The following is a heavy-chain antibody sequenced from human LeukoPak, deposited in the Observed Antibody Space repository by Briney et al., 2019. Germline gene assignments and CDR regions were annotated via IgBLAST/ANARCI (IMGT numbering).Heavy chain of an antibody. CDR2: INPNSGDT. D-gene: IGHD2-15*01. Sequence: ASVKVSSKASGYTFTGYYIHWMRRAPGQGLEWKGWINPNSGDTNYARKFQGRVTLTRNMSISTAHMELSRLRSDDTAVYYCARDRGYVTDRNFGYWGQGTRIIVSS. CDR1: GYTFTGYY. CDR3: ARDRGYVTDRNFGY. J-gene: IGHJ4*02. V-gene: IGHV1-2*02.